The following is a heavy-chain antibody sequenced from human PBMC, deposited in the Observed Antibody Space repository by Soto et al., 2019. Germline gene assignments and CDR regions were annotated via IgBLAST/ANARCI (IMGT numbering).Heavy chain of an antibody. CDR1: GYTLTELS. D-gene: IGHD3-16*02. CDR2: FDPEDGEA. Sequence: ASVKVSCKVSGYTLTELSMHWVRQAPGKGLEWMGGFDPEDGEAIYAQKFQGRVTMTEDTSTDTAYMELSSLRSDDTAVYYCARDLDDYVWGSYPSPDAFDIWGQGTMVTVS. J-gene: IGHJ3*02. V-gene: IGHV1-24*01. CDR3: ARDLDDYVWGSYPSPDAFDI.